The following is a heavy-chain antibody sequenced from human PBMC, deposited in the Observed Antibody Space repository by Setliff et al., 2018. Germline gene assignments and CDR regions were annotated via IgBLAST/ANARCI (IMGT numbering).Heavy chain of an antibody. CDR1: GASIRQTSYF. Sequence: LSLTCAVSGASIRQTSYFWTWVRQPAGKGLEWIGHIYITGNPNVNPSLKSRVAMSLDNSGNQFSLNLQSVTAADTAVYYCARDNWAAAGIFDYWGQGTLVTVSS. J-gene: IGHJ4*02. D-gene: IGHD6-13*01. CDR3: ARDNWAAAGIFDY. V-gene: IGHV4-61*09. CDR2: IYITGNP.